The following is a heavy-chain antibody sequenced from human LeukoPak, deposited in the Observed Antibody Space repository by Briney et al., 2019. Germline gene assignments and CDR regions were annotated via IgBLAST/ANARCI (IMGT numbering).Heavy chain of an antibody. CDR1: GFTFSSYA. V-gene: IGHV3-23*01. J-gene: IGHJ4*02. CDR2: ISGNGGYT. CDR3: AKAPYYSSSWYFFDY. D-gene: IGHD6-13*01. Sequence: GGSXRLSCAASGFTFSSYAMSWVRQAPGKGLGWVSGISGNGGYTYYADSVKGRFTISRDNSKNTLYLQMNSLRAEDTAVYYCAKAPYYSSSWYFFDYWGQGTLVTVSS.